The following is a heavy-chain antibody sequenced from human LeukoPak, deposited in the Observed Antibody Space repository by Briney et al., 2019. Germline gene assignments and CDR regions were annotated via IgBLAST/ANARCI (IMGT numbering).Heavy chain of an antibody. V-gene: IGHV3-74*01. CDR3: TRNPDGRNWFDP. J-gene: IGHJ5*02. Sequence: GGSLSLSCAASGFTFSDYVMHWVRQAPGKGLVWVSHISSDESSTTYADSVKGRLTISRDNRKNTLYLQMNSLRVEDTAMYYCTRNPDGRNWFDPWGQGTLVTVSS. D-gene: IGHD1-14*01. CDR2: ISSDESST. CDR1: GFTFSDYV.